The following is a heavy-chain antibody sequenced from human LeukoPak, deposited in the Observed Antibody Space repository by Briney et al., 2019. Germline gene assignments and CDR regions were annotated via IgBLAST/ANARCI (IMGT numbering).Heavy chain of an antibody. CDR3: ARQGYDYDILTGQTPFDY. D-gene: IGHD3-9*01. Sequence: GESLKISCEGFGYSFTNYWIGWVRQMPGKGLEWMGVIYPGDSRTRYSPSFQGQVTISADKSINTAYLQWSSLKASDTAMYYCARQGYDYDILTGQTPFDYWGQGTLVTVSS. CDR2: IYPGDSRT. J-gene: IGHJ4*02. CDR1: GYSFTNYW. V-gene: IGHV5-51*01.